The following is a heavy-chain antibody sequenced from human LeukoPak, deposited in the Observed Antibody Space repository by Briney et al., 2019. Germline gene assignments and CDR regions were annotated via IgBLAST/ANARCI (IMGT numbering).Heavy chain of an antibody. CDR3: ARAASGYYSPFDY. CDR2: IYYSGST. Sequence: SETLSLTCTVSGGSVTSYYWSWIRQPPGKGLEWIGYIYYSGSTNYNPSLKSRVTISVDTSTNQFSLKLSSVTAADTAVYYCARAASGYYSPFDYWGQGTLVTVSS. CDR1: GGSVTSYY. J-gene: IGHJ4*02. D-gene: IGHD3-22*01. V-gene: IGHV4-59*02.